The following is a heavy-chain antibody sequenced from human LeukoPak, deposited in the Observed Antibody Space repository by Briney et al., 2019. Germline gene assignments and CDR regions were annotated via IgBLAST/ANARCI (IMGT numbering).Heavy chain of an antibody. V-gene: IGHV1-2*02. CDR2: INPNSGGT. J-gene: IGHJ3*02. Sequence: GASVKVSCKASGYTFTGYYMHWVRQAPGQGLEWMGWINPNSGGTNYAQKFQGRVTMTRDTSISTAYVELSRLRSDDTAVYYCASLGEYSSSWGAFDIWGQGTMVTVSS. D-gene: IGHD6-13*01. CDR3: ASLGEYSSSWGAFDI. CDR1: GYTFTGYY.